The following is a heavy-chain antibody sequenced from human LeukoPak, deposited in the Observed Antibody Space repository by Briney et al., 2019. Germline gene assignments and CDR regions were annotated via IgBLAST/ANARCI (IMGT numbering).Heavy chain of an antibody. Sequence: PGGSLRLSCTASGFTFSNYWMSWVRQAPGKGLEWVANIKRDGSEQWYVDSVKGRFTISRDNAKNSLYLQMNSLRAEDTAVYYCARGETTVYYWGQGTLVTVSS. V-gene: IGHV3-7*01. CDR1: GFTFSNYW. D-gene: IGHD4-17*01. CDR3: ARGETTVYY. J-gene: IGHJ4*02. CDR2: IKRDGSEQ.